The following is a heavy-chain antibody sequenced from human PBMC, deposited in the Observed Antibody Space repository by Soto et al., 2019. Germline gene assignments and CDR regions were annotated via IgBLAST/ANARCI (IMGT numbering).Heavy chain of an antibody. CDR1: GGSISSSSYY. D-gene: IGHD6-13*01. Sequence: QLQLQESGPGLVKPSETLSLTCTVSGGSISSSSYYWGWIRQPPGKGLEWIGSIYYSGSTYYNPSLKSRVTISVETSKNQFPLKLSSVTAADTAVYYCARNKRYSSSLGNFHLWGRGTLVTVSS. CDR2: IYYSGST. V-gene: IGHV4-39*01. CDR3: ARNKRYSSSLGNFHL. J-gene: IGHJ2*01.